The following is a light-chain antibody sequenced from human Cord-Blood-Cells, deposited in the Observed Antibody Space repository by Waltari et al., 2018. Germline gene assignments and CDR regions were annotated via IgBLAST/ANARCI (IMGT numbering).Light chain of an antibody. J-gene: IGLJ3*02. Sequence: QSALTQPASVSGSPGQSITISCTGTSSDVGSYNLVSWYQQHPGKAPKLMIYEGSKRPSGGSNRFSGSKSVNTASLTISGLQAEDEADYYGCSYAGSSTWVFGGGTKLTVL. CDR1: SSDVGSYNL. CDR2: EGS. V-gene: IGLV2-23*01. CDR3: CSYAGSSTWV.